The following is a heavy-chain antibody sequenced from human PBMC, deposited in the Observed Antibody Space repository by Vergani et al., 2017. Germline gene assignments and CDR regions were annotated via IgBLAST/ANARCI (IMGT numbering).Heavy chain of an antibody. CDR1: GFTFDDYD. J-gene: IGHJ4*02. V-gene: IGHV3-43D*04. CDR3: AKDPVRYFDYGCFDN. D-gene: IGHD3-9*01. Sequence: EVKLVESGGRVVRPGESLRLSCVASGFTFDDYDIHWVRQAPGKGLEWISPISWDASAAYYADSVRGRFKISRDNSENALFLQVNSLRVDDTAFYYCAKDPVRYFDYGCFDNWGQGTLVTVSS. CDR2: ISWDASAA.